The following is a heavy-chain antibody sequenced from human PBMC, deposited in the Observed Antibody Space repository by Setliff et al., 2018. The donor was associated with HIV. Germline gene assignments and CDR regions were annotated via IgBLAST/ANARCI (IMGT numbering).Heavy chain of an antibody. Sequence: GGSLRLSCAASGFSFSHAWMSWVRQAPGKGLEWLGRIKSNADGGTTDYAAPVKGRITISRDDSKNTLYLQMSSLRSEDTAVYYCARCGRDGYNLNYWGQGTLVTVSS. CDR3: ARCGRDGYNLNY. J-gene: IGHJ4*02. CDR1: GFSFSHAW. CDR2: IKSNADGGTT. V-gene: IGHV3-15*01. D-gene: IGHD5-12*01.